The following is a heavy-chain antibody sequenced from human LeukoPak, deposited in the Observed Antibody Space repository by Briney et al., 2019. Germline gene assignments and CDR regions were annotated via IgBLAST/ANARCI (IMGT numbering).Heavy chain of an antibody. CDR2: IYYSGST. CDR1: GGSFSSYY. V-gene: IGHV4-59*01. D-gene: IGHD3-16*02. CDR3: ARAVITFGGVVAKGFDC. J-gene: IGHJ4*02. Sequence: SETLSLTCTVSGGSFSSYYWSWIRQPPGKGLEWIGYIYYSGSTDYNPSLKIRVTMSLDTSKNQFSLNLSSVTAADTAVYYCARAVITFGGVVAKGFDCWGQGTLVTVSS.